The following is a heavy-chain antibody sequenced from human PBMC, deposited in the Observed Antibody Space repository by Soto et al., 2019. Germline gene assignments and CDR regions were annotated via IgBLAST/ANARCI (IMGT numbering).Heavy chain of an antibody. D-gene: IGHD6-13*01. CDR1: GDSVASNRAA. Sequence: QVQLQQSGPGLVRPSQTISLTCAISGDSVASNRAAWNWIRQSPSRGLEWLGRTSYRSRWYYDYAVSVNSRINSNPDTAENHCSLQLNSVTPEDTAVYYCARDPIAALYCFDYWGQGTLVTVSS. J-gene: IGHJ4*02. CDR2: TSYRSRWYY. V-gene: IGHV6-1*01. CDR3: ARDPIAALYCFDY.